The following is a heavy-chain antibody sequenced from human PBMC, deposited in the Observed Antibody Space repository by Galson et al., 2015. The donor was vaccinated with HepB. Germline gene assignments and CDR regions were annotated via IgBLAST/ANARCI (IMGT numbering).Heavy chain of an antibody. CDR2: INAGNGNT. J-gene: IGHJ4*02. CDR1: GYTFTSYA. D-gene: IGHD6-13*01. V-gene: IGHV1-3*01. CDR3: AREGSSWYRDFDY. Sequence: VKVSCKASGYTFTSYAMHWVRQAPGQRLEWMGWINAGNGNTKYSQKFQGRVTITRDTSASTAYMELSSLRSEDTAVYYCAREGSSWYRDFDYWGQGTLVTVSS.